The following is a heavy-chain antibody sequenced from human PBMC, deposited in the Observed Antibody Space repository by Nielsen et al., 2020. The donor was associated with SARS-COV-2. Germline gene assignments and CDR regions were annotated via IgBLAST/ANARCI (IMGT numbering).Heavy chain of an antibody. CDR1: GGSISSSSYY. V-gene: IGHV4-39*01. D-gene: IGHD3-22*01. J-gene: IGHJ3*02. CDR3: ARQDYYDSSGPGDDAFDI. Sequence: SETLSLTCTVSGGSISSSSYYWGWIRQPPGKGLEWIGSIYYNGSTYYNPSLKSRVTISVDTSKNQFSLKLSSVTAADTAVYYCARQDYYDSSGPGDDAFDIWGQGTMVTVSS. CDR2: IYYNGST.